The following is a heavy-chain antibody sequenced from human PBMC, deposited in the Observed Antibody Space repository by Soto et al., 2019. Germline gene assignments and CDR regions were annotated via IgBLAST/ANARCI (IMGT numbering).Heavy chain of an antibody. J-gene: IGHJ4*02. V-gene: IGHV4-59*08. CDR2: IYYSGST. CDR3: ARRYGGTFDY. D-gene: IGHD2-15*01. CDR1: GGSISSYY. Sequence: QVQLQESGPGLVKPSETLSLTCTVSGGSISSYYWSWIRQPPGKGLEWIGYIYYSGSTNYNPSLKSRVTISVDTSKNQCSPELSSVTAADTAVYYCARRYGGTFDYWGQGTLVTVSS.